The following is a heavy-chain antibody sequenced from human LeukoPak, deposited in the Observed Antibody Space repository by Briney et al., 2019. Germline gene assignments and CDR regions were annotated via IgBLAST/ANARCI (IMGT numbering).Heavy chain of an antibody. D-gene: IGHD6-19*01. CDR2: MNPNSGNT. CDR3: ARGSSGWYGEHDY. Sequence: ASVKVSCKASGYTFTSYGISWVRQAPGQGLEWMGWMNPNSGNTGYAQKFQGRVTMTRNTSISTAYMELSSLRSEDTAVYYCARGSSGWYGEHDYWGQGTLVTVSS. CDR1: GYTFTSYG. J-gene: IGHJ4*02. V-gene: IGHV1-8*02.